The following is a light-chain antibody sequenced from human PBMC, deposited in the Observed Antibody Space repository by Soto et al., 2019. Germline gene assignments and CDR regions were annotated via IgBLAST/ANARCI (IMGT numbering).Light chain of an antibody. CDR1: QSVSSN. V-gene: IGKV3-15*01. J-gene: IGKJ1*01. CDR2: GPS. CDR3: QQYNNWPQT. Sequence: EIVMTQSPATLSVSPGERATLSCRASQSVSSNLAWYQQKPGQAPRLLIFGPSTRATGIPARFSGSGSGTAFTLTVSSLQSEDFAVYYCQQYNNWPQTFGQGTNVEIK.